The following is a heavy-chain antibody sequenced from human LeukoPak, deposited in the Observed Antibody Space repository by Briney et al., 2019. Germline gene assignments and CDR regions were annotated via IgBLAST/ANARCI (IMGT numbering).Heavy chain of an antibody. V-gene: IGHV3-23*01. J-gene: IGHJ4*02. Sequence: GESLRLSCAVSGFSVSSFGMSWVRQAPGKGLEWISAISADGETPYYADSVKGRFIISRDNSKNTLYLQLSSLRAEDTTVYYCAQGYSSGWYRYWGQGSLVSVSS. D-gene: IGHD6-19*01. CDR3: AQGYSSGWYRY. CDR1: GFSVSSFG. CDR2: ISADGETP.